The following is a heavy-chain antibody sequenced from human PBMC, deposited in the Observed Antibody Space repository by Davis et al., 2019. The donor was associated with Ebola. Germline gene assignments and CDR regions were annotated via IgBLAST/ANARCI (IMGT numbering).Heavy chain of an antibody. Sequence: PSETLSLTCAVYGGSFSGYYWSWIRQPPGKGLEWIGEINHSGSTNYNPSLKSRVTISVDTSKNQFSLKLSSVTAADTAVYYCARGLTGGGPDIVVVPAAPYYYYGMDVWGQGTTVTVSS. CDR3: ARGLTGGGPDIVVVPAAPYYYYGMDV. CDR1: GGSFSGYY. V-gene: IGHV4-34*01. D-gene: IGHD2-2*01. CDR2: INHSGST. J-gene: IGHJ6*02.